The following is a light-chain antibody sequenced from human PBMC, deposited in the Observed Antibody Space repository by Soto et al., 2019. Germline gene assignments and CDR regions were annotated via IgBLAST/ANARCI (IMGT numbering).Light chain of an antibody. CDR3: SSHRSSGLYV. Sequence: QSVLTQPASVSGSPGQSITISCTGSNSDVGGYNYVSWYQQHPGKAPKLMIYEVDNRPSGVSNRFSGSKSGNTASLTISGLQAEDEADYYCSSHRSSGLYVFGTGTKVTVL. CDR2: EVD. J-gene: IGLJ1*01. CDR1: NSDVGGYNY. V-gene: IGLV2-14*01.